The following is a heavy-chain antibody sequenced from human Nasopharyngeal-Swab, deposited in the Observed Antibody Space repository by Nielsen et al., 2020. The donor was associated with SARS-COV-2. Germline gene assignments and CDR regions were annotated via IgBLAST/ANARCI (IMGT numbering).Heavy chain of an antibody. J-gene: IGHJ6*02. Sequence: GESLKISCAASGFTFSSYAMSWVRQAPGKGLEWVSAISGSGGSTYYADSVKGRFTISRDNSKNTLYLQMNSLRAEDTAVYYCAGELLPNYYGMDVWGQGTTVTVSS. CDR1: GFTFSSYA. CDR2: ISGSGGST. CDR3: AGELLPNYYGMDV. V-gene: IGHV3-23*01. D-gene: IGHD1-7*01.